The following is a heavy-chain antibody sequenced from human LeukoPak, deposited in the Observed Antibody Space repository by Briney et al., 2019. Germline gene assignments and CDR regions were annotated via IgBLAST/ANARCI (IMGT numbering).Heavy chain of an antibody. Sequence: PSETLSLTCTVSGGSISSYYWSWIRQPPGKGLEWIGYIYTSGSTNYNPSLKSRVTISVDTSKNQFSLKLSSVTTADTAVHYCARHGNVGFDYWGQGTLVTVSS. CDR3: ARHGNVGFDY. J-gene: IGHJ4*02. V-gene: IGHV4-4*09. CDR1: GGSISSYY. D-gene: IGHD4-23*01. CDR2: IYTSGST.